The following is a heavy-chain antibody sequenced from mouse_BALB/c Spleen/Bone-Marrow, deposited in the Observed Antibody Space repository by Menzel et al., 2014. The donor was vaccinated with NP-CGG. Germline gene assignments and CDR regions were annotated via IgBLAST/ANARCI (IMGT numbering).Heavy chain of an antibody. CDR3: AREEVRRLAWFAY. CDR1: GYTFTDYY. Sequence: VQLQQSGAELARPGASVKLSCKAPGYTFTDYYMNWVKQRTGQGLEWIGEIYPGSGNTYYNEKFRGKATLTADKSSSTVYMQLSSLTSEDSAVYFCAREEVRRLAWFAYWGQGTLVTVSA. J-gene: IGHJ3*01. V-gene: IGHV1-77*01. CDR2: IYPGSGNT.